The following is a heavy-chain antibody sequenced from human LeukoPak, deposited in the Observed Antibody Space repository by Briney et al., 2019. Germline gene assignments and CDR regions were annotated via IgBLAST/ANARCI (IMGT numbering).Heavy chain of an antibody. V-gene: IGHV4-59*12. D-gene: IGHD3-22*01. J-gene: IGHJ4*02. CDR2: IYYSGST. Sequence: SETLSLTCTVSGGSISSYYWSWIRQPPGKGLEWIGYIYYSGSTNYNPSLKSRVTMSVDTSKNQFSLKLSSVTAADTAVYYCARAWTDYYDSSGTYYLDYWGQGTLVTVSS. CDR1: GGSISSYY. CDR3: ARAWTDYYDSSGTYYLDY.